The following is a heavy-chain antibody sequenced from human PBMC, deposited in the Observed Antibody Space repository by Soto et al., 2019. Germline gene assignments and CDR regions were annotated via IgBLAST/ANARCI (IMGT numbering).Heavy chain of an antibody. CDR1: GGSFSGYY. CDR3: ARKDYMDV. V-gene: IGHV4-34*01. J-gene: IGHJ6*03. CDR2: INHSGST. Sequence: SETLSLTCAVYGGSFSGYYWSWIRQPPGKGLEWIGEINHSGSTNYNPSLKSRVTISVDTSKNQFSLKLSSVTAADTAVYYCARKDYMDVWGKGTTVTVSS.